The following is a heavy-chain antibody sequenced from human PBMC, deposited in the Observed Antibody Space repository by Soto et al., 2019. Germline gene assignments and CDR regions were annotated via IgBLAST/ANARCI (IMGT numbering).Heavy chain of an antibody. CDR1: GGSISSSSYY. D-gene: IGHD6-6*01. Sequence: PSETLSLTCTVSGGSISSSSYYWGWIRQPPGKGLEWIGRIYYSGSTYYNPSLKSRVTISVDTSKNQFSLKLSSVTAADTAVYYCPRREKLGYFDYWGQGTLVTVSS. CDR3: PRREKLGYFDY. V-gene: IGHV4-39*01. CDR2: IYYSGST. J-gene: IGHJ4*02.